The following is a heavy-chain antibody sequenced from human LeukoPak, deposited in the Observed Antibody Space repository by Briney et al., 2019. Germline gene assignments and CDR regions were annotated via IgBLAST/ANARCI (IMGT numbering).Heavy chain of an antibody. V-gene: IGHV3-7*01. Sequence: GGSLRLSCAASGFTFSSYWMSWVRQAPGKGLEWVANMKYDGSGKYYVDSVKGRFTISRDNAKNPLYLQMNSLRAEDTAVYYCARDIEAAGLFLDYWGQGTLVTVSS. J-gene: IGHJ4*02. D-gene: IGHD6-13*01. CDR2: MKYDGSGK. CDR3: ARDIEAAGLFLDY. CDR1: GFTFSSYW.